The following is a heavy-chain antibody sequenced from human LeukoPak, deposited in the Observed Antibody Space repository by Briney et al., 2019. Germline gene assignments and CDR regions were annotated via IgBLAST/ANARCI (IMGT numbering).Heavy chain of an antibody. Sequence: GGSLRLSCAASGFIFSAYIMDWVRQAPGKGLEWIGRIRTKNAGYTTESAASVKGRFVVSRDDSKDPVVLQMNSLETEGTAVYYCTREGGEGDYTAFDLWGQGTMVTVSS. CDR1: GFIFSAYI. D-gene: IGHD3-3*01. CDR2: IRTKNAGYTT. J-gene: IGHJ3*01. CDR3: TREGGEGDYTAFDL. V-gene: IGHV3-72*01.